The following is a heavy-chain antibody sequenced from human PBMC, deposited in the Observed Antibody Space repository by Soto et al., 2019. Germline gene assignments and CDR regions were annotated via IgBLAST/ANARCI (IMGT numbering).Heavy chain of an antibody. Sequence: SETLSLTCTVPGDSISTFYWGWMRQSPGKELEWIGYVYYTGSTNYNPSLKSRVTISVDRSKNQFSLKLTSANAADTAVYYCARGRTVRNYADDSSDYFYFFDYWRQGTQVTVSS. J-gene: IGHJ4*02. CDR3: ARGRTVRNYADDSSDYFYFFDY. D-gene: IGHD3-22*01. V-gene: IGHV4-59*01. CDR2: VYYTGST. CDR1: GDSISTFY.